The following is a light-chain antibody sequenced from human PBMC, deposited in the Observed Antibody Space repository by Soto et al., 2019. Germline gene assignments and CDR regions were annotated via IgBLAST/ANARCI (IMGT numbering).Light chain of an antibody. Sequence: EIVMTQSPATLSVSPGERATLSCRASQSVRSNLAWYQQKPGQAPRLLIYDVSTRATGIPARFSGGGSGTDFTLTISRLEPEDFAVYYCQQFSSYPLTFGGGTKVDI. V-gene: IGKV3D-15*01. J-gene: IGKJ4*01. CDR2: DVS. CDR1: QSVRSN. CDR3: QQFSSYPLT.